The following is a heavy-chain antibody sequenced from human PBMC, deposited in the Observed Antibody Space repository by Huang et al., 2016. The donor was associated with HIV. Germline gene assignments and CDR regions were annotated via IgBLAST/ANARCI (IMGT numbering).Heavy chain of an antibody. Sequence: EVQLLESGGGLVRPGGSLRLSCAASGVTFSRYAMSWVRQAPGKGVEWVSVISSNGETSDYTDSVKGRFTISRDNSKNTVSMQMHSLRVEDTAVYYCAKGRATILDRLDSWGQGTLVTVSS. CDR3: AKGRATILDRLDS. CDR2: ISSNGETS. J-gene: IGHJ4*02. D-gene: IGHD3-3*01. CDR1: GVTFSRYA. V-gene: IGHV3-23*01.